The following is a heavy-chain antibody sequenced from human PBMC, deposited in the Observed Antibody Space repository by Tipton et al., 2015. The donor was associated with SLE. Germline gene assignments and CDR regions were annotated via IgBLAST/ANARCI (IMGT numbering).Heavy chain of an antibody. J-gene: IGHJ4*02. CDR2: IYSTGIT. Sequence: TLSLTCFVSVGSISSSTYYWGWIRQPPGKGLEWIGIIYSTGITYYNPSLKSRVTISIDTSNNQFSLKLSSVSAADTAVYYCARAYCGGDCYSGLDCWGQGTLVTVSS. CDR3: ARAYCGGDCYSGLDC. D-gene: IGHD2-21*02. V-gene: IGHV4-39*07. CDR1: VGSISSSTYY.